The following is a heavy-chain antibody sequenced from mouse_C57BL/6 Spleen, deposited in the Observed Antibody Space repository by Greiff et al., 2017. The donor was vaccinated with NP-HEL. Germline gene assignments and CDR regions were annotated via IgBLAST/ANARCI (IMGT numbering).Heavy chain of an antibody. Sequence: QVQLKQPGAELVRPGSSVKLSCKASGYTFTSYWMHWVKQRPIQGLEWIGNIDPSDSETHYNQKFKDKATLTVDKSSSTAYMQLSSLTSEDAAVYYCARGSTDGAMDYWGQGTSVTVSS. V-gene: IGHV1-52*01. D-gene: IGHD1-1*01. CDR1: GYTFTSYW. CDR2: IDPSDSET. J-gene: IGHJ4*01. CDR3: ARGSTDGAMDY.